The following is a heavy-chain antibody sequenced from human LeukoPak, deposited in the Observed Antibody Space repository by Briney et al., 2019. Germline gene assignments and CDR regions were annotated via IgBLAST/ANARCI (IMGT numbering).Heavy chain of an antibody. CDR2: IIPIFGTA. J-gene: IGHJ4*02. D-gene: IGHD1-26*01. CDR3: ARDTLVGATRVFDY. CDR1: GGTFSSYA. V-gene: IGHV1-69*13. Sequence: ASVKVSCKASGGTFSSYAISWVQQAPGQGLEWMGGIIPIFGTANYAQKFQGRVTITADESTSTGYMELSSLRSEDTAVYYCARDTLVGATRVFDYWGQGTLVTVSS.